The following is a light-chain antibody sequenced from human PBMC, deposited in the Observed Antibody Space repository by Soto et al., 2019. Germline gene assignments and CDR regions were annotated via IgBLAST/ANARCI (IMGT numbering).Light chain of an antibody. V-gene: IGLV2-23*01. CDR1: SSDVGSYNL. J-gene: IGLJ1*01. CDR3: CSYAGSRTYV. Sequence: QSALTQPASVSGSPGQSITISCTGTSSDVGSYNLVSWYQQHPGKAPKLMIYEASERPSGVSNRFSGSKSGNTASLTISGLQTEDEADYYCCSYAGSRTYVFGPGTKLTVL. CDR2: EAS.